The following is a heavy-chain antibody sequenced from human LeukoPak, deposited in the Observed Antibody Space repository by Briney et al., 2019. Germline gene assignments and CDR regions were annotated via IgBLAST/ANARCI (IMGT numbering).Heavy chain of an antibody. V-gene: IGHV4-34*01. CDR1: GFTFISAW. CDR3: ARHVLRRITMVRGGRLDY. Sequence: LSCAASGFTFISAWMAWIRQPPGKGLEWIGEINHSGSTNYNPSLKSRVTISVDTSKNQFSLKLSSVTAADTAVYYCARHVLRRITMVRGGRLDYWGQGTLVTVSS. J-gene: IGHJ4*02. CDR2: INHSGST. D-gene: IGHD3-10*01.